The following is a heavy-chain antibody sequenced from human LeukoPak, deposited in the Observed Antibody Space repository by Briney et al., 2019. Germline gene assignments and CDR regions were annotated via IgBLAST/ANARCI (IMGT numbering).Heavy chain of an antibody. D-gene: IGHD6-19*01. Sequence: GGSLRLSCAASGFTFSSYAMHWVRQAPGKGLEWVAVISYDGSNKYYADSVKGRFTISRDNSKNTLYLQMNSLRAEDTAVYYCARDQGQRGWYRGYFDYWGQGTLVTVSS. J-gene: IGHJ4*02. CDR2: ISYDGSNK. CDR1: GFTFSSYA. CDR3: ARDQGQRGWYRGYFDY. V-gene: IGHV3-30-3*01.